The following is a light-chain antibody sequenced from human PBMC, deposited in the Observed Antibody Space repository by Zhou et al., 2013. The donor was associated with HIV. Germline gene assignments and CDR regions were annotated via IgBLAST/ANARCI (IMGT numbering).Light chain of an antibody. CDR3: QQYARSPLT. CDR2: GAS. V-gene: IGKV3-20*01. J-gene: IGKJ4*01. Sequence: EIVLTQSPGTLSLSPGEGATLSCRASHTISANYLAWYQQKPGQAPRLLVYGASTRATGIPDRFTGSGSGTDFTLTFTTLGPEDFAVYYCQQYARSPLTFGGGTKVDIK. CDR1: HTISANY.